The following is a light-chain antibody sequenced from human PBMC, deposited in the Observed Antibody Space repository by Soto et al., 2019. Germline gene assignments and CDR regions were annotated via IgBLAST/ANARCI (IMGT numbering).Light chain of an antibody. Sequence: IVIAQSPATLSVSPGERAPLSCRASQSVSSNLAWYQQKPGQAPRLLIYGASTRATGIPARFSGSGSGTEFTLTISSLQSEDFAVYYCQQYNNWPTITFGQGTRLEIK. CDR1: QSVSSN. V-gene: IGKV3-15*01. CDR3: QQYNNWPTIT. CDR2: GAS. J-gene: IGKJ5*01.